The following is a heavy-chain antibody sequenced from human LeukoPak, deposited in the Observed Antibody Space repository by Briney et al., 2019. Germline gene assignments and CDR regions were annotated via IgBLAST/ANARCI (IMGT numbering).Heavy chain of an antibody. D-gene: IGHD6-19*01. CDR3: ARDRRQWLVNVDYYYYMDV. CDR1: GGSIRSYY. Sequence: PSETLSLTCTVSGGSIRSYYWSWIRQSPGKGLEWIGYIYYSGSTNYNPSLKSRVTISVDTSKNQFSLKLSSVTAADTAVYYCARDRRQWLVNVDYYYYMDVWGKGTTVTVSS. J-gene: IGHJ6*03. V-gene: IGHV4-59*12. CDR2: IYYSGST.